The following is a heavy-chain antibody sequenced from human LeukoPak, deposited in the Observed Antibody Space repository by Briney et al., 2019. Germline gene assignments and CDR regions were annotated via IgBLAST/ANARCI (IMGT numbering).Heavy chain of an antibody. CDR3: ARGSPTVTTGDY. V-gene: IGHV1-69*04. D-gene: IGHD4-17*01. CDR2: IIPILGIA. Sequence: SVKVSCKASGGTLSSYAISWVRQAPGQGLEWMGRIIPILGIANYAQKFQGRVTMTRDTSTSTVYMELSSLRSEDTAVYYCARGSPTVTTGDYWGQGTLVTVSS. J-gene: IGHJ4*02. CDR1: GGTLSSYA.